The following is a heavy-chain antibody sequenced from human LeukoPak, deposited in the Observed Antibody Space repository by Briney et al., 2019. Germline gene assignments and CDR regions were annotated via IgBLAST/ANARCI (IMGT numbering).Heavy chain of an antibody. CDR1: GGTFSSYA. CDR2: IIPIFGKA. CDR3: ARVQYYYDSSGYYPPETYYFDY. V-gene: IGHV1-69*13. J-gene: IGHJ4*02. Sequence: SVKVSCKASGGTFSSYAISWVRQAPGQGLEWMGGIIPIFGKANYAQKFQGRVTITADESASTAYMELSSLRSEDTAVYYCARVQYYYDSSGYYPPETYYFDYWGQGTLVTVSS. D-gene: IGHD3-22*01.